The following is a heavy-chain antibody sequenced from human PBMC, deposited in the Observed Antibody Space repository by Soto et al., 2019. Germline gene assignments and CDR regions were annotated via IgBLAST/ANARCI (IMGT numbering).Heavy chain of an antibody. CDR1: LFSFSNYW. D-gene: IGHD2-21*02. Sequence: SLRLSCSSSLFSFSNYWMTWVLQSPFKWLGWVANIKNDGSDKYYGASVKGRFTISRDNAKNSLYLQMDSLRAEDTAVYYCARRELVSCGGDCYSKYFQYWGQGTLVTVSS. CDR3: ARRELVSCGGDCYSKYFQY. V-gene: IGHV3-7*01. CDR2: IKNDGSDK. J-gene: IGHJ1*01.